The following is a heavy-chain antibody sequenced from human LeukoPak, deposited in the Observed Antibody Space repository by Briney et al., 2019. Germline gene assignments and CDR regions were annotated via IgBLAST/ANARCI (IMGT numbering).Heavy chain of an antibody. V-gene: IGHV3-23*01. D-gene: IGHD3-10*01. CDR2: ISGSGGST. CDR1: GFTFSSYA. J-gene: IGHJ4*02. CDR3: AKGGSCGSGPSFDY. Sequence: GGSLRLSCAASGFTFSSYAMSWVRQAPGKGLEWVSAISGSGGSTYYADSVKGRFTISRDNSKNTLYLQMNSLRAEDTAVYYCAKGGSCGSGPSFDYWGQGTLVTVSP.